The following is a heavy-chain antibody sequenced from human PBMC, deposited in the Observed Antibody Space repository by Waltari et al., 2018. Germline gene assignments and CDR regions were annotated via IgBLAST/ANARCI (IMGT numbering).Heavy chain of an antibody. Sequence: QLRLQESGPGLVEPSGTLSLSCAVSGDSVTSTNWWSWVRQSPQRGLEWIGQVLSTGKTNYSPSFASRVTMSLDASNNQFSLRVTSATAADTAVYYCARDRGRGLYLDACGPGTLVTVSP. CDR3: ARDRGRGLYLDA. D-gene: IGHD2-15*01. CDR1: GDSVTSTNW. CDR2: VLSTGKT. V-gene: IGHV4-4*02. J-gene: IGHJ5*02.